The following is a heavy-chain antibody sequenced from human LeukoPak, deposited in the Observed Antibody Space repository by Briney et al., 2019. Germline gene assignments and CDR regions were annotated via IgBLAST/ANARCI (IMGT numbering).Heavy chain of an antibody. Sequence: GGSLRLSCAASGFTFSSYTMNWVRQAPGKGLEWVSYISSSSSTIYYTDSVKGRFTISRDNAKNSLYLQMNSLRAEDTAVYYCARFEGDSSGSWGQGTLVTVSS. CDR2: ISSSSSTI. CDR1: GFTFSSYT. D-gene: IGHD3-22*01. CDR3: ARFEGDSSGS. V-gene: IGHV3-48*01. J-gene: IGHJ5*02.